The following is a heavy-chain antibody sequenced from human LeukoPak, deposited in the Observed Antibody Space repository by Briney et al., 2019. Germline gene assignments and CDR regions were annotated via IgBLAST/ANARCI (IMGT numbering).Heavy chain of an antibody. CDR2: IIPIFGTA. D-gene: IGHD2-2*03. J-gene: IGHJ4*02. CDR1: GGTFSSYA. CDR3: ASGPKWIYYFDY. Sequence: GASVKVSCKASGGTFSSYAISWVRQAPGQGLEWMGGIIPIFGTANYAQKFQGRVTITADKSTSTAYMELSSLRSEDTAVYYCASGPKWIYYFDYWGQGTLVTVSS. V-gene: IGHV1-69*06.